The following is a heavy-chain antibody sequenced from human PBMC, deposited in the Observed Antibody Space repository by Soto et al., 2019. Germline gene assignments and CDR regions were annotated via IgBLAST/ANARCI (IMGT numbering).Heavy chain of an antibody. CDR3: ARDCSGGSCYPGMEG. Sequence: PWGSLRLSCAASGFNFNSYTINWVRQAPGKRLEWLSSISSSGYIFSTDSVRGRFTISRDNAKNSVYLQINSLRAEDTAVYFCARDCSGGSCYPGMEGWGQGTTVIVSS. J-gene: IGHJ6*02. CDR2: ISSSGYI. D-gene: IGHD2-15*01. V-gene: IGHV3-21*01. CDR1: GFNFNSYT.